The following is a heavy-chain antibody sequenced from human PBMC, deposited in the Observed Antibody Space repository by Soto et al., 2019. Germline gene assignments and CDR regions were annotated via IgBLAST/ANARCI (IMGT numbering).Heavy chain of an antibody. D-gene: IGHD2-2*01. Sequence: PVGSLRLSCAASGFTFSSYSMNWVRQAPGKGLEWVSSISSSSSYIYYADSVKGRFTISRDNAKNSLYLQMNSLRAEDTAVYYCARDRIVVPTTLYYYYGMDVWGQGTTVTISS. CDR2: ISSSSSYI. CDR1: GFTFSSYS. V-gene: IGHV3-21*01. CDR3: ARDRIVVPTTLYYYYGMDV. J-gene: IGHJ6*02.